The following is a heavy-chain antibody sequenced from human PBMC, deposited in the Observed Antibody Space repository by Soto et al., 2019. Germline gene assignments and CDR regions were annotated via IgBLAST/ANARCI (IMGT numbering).Heavy chain of an antibody. CDR2: ISHSGST. CDR3: ARGFLMVRGPKGFDY. J-gene: IGHJ4*02. D-gene: IGHD3-10*01. Sequence: QVQLQQWGAGLLKPSETLSLTCAVYGGSFSGYYWSWIRQPPGKGLEWIGEISHSGSTTYNPSLTSRVAMTVDTSKNLYARNLSSVTAADTAGYCCARGFLMVRGPKGFDYWGQGTLVTVSS. V-gene: IGHV4-34*01. CDR1: GGSFSGYY.